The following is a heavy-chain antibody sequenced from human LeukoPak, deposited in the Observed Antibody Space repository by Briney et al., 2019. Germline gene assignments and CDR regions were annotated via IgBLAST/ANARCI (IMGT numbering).Heavy chain of an antibody. V-gene: IGHV1-46*01. CDR2: INPSGGST. CDR1: GYTFTSYY. Sequence: GASVKVSCKASGYTFTSYYMHWVRQAPGQGLEWMGIINPSGGSTSYAQKFQGRVTMTRDTSTSTVYMELSSLRSEDTAVYYCARAIGDVLMVYAIDGTASLDYWGQGTLVTVSS. CDR3: ARAIGDVLMVYAIDGTASLDY. D-gene: IGHD2-8*01. J-gene: IGHJ4*02.